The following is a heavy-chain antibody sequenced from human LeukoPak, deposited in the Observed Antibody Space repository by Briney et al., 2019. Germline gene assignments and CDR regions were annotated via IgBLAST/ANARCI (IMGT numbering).Heavy chain of an antibody. V-gene: IGHV4-38-2*02. J-gene: IGHJ4*02. D-gene: IGHD1-26*01. CDR3: ARVGATMNY. CDR1: NYSISSGYY. Sequence: PSETLSLTCTVSNYSISSGYYWGWIRQPPGKGLEWVGSISHGGNTYYYPSLKSRVTISVDTSKNQFSLKLSSVTAADTAVYYCARVGATMNYWGQGTLVTVSS. CDR2: ISHGGNT.